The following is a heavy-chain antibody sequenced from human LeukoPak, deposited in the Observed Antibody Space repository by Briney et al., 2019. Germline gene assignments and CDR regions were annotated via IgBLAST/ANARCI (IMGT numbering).Heavy chain of an antibody. CDR3: ARSSGRGVSDY. Sequence: ASVKVSCKASEYTFTSYYMHWVRQAPGQGLEWMGIINPSGGSTSYAQKFQGRVTMTRDTSTSTVYMELSSLRSEDTAVYYCARSSGRGVSDYWGQGTLVTVSS. J-gene: IGHJ4*02. CDR2: INPSGGST. V-gene: IGHV1-46*01. CDR1: EYTFTSYY. D-gene: IGHD3-10*01.